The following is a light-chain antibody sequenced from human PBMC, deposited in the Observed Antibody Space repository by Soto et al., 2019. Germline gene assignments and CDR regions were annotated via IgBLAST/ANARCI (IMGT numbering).Light chain of an antibody. Sequence: QSALTQPASVSGSPGQSITISCTGTSSDIGGYYYVSWYQHHPGKAPKLLIYQVTNRPSGVSNRFSGSKSGNTASLTISGLQADDEADYYCTSYSSSDIFYVFGTGTMLTVL. V-gene: IGLV2-14*01. CDR2: QVT. CDR3: TSYSSSDIFYV. J-gene: IGLJ1*01. CDR1: SSDIGGYYY.